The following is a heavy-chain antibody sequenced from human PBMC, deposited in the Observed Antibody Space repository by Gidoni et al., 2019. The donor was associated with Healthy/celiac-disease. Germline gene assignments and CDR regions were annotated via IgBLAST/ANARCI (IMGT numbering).Heavy chain of an antibody. V-gene: IGHV2-5*01. J-gene: IGHJ4*02. D-gene: IGHD3-16*01. CDR2: IYWNDDK. CDR1: GFSLSTSGVG. CDR3: AHRDWGPGSPVYYFDY. Sequence: QITLKESGPTLVKPTQTLTLTCTFSGFSLSTSGVGVGWIRQPPGKALEWLALIYWNDDKRYSPSLKSRLTITKDTSKNQVVLTMTNMDPVDTATYYCAHRDWGPGSPVYYFDYWGQGTLVTVSS.